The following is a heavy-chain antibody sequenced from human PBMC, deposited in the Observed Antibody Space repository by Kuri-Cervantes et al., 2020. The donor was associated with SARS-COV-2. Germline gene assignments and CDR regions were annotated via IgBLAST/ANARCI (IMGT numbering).Heavy chain of an antibody. J-gene: IGHJ6*03. CDR2: INPNSGGT. D-gene: IGHD4-11*01. CDR1: GYTFTGYY. Sequence: ASVKVSCKASGYTFTGYYMHWVRQAPGQGLEWMGWINPNSGGTNYAQKFQGRVTMTRDTSISTAYMELSRLRSGDAAVYYCARGSTDYSNGGYYYYYMDVWGKGTTVTVSS. CDR3: ARGSTDYSNGGYYYYYMDV. V-gene: IGHV1-2*02.